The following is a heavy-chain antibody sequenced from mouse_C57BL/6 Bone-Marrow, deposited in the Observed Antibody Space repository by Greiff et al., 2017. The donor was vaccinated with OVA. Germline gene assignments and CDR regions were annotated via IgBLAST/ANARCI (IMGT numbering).Heavy chain of an antibody. CDR1: GYTFTSYW. CDR3: ARSGTSAQATAY. Sequence: VQLQQPGAELVKPGASVKMSCKASGYTFTSYWITWVKQRPGQGLEWIGDIYPGSGSTNYNHKFKDKATLTVDKSSSTAYMQLSSLTSEDSAVYYGARSGTSAQATAYWGQGTLVTVSA. J-gene: IGHJ3*01. V-gene: IGHV1-55*01. D-gene: IGHD3-2*02. CDR2: IYPGSGST.